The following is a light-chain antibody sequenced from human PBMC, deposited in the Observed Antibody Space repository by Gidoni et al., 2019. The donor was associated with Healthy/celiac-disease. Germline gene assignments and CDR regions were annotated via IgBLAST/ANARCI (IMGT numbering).Light chain of an antibody. CDR3: AAWDDSLSGPV. J-gene: IGLJ2*01. Sequence: QSVLTQPPSASGTPGQRVTISCSGSSSNIGSNYVYWYQQLPGTAPKLLNYRNNQRHSGVPDRFSGSKSGTSASLAISGLRSEDEADYYCAAWDDSLSGPVFGGGTKLTVL. V-gene: IGLV1-47*01. CDR2: RNN. CDR1: SSNIGSNY.